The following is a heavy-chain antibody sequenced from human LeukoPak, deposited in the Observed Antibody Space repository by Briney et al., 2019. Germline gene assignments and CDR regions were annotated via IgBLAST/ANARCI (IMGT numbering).Heavy chain of an antibody. CDR3: ARMHDYGDSYAFDI. J-gene: IGHJ3*02. Sequence: GGSLRLSCAASGFTFSDYYMSWIRQAPGKGLEWVSYISSSGSTIYYADSVKGRFTISRDNAKNSLYLQMNSLRAEDTAVYYCARMHDYGDSYAFDIWGQGTMVTVSS. D-gene: IGHD4-17*01. CDR2: ISSSGSTI. V-gene: IGHV3-11*04. CDR1: GFTFSDYY.